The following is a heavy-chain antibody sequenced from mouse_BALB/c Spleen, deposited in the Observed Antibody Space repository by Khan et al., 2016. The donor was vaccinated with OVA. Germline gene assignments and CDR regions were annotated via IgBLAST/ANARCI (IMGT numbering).Heavy chain of an antibody. CDR1: GYTFINYW. D-gene: IGHD1-1*01. CDR2: INPSTGYT. J-gene: IGHJ2*01. CDR3: ARRGLRWDFDY. Sequence: VQLQESGAELAKPGASVKMSCKASGYTFINYWIFWVKQRPGQGLEWIGYINPSTGYTEHNQNFKDQATLTADKSSSTAYMQLSSLTSEDSAVYYCARRGLRWDFDYWGQGTTLTVSS. V-gene: IGHV1-7*01.